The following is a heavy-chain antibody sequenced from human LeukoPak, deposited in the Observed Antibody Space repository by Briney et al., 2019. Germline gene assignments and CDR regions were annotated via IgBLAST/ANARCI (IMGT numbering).Heavy chain of an antibody. CDR3: AELGITMIGGV. Sequence: GGSLRLSCAASGFTFTSSGFHWVRQAPGKGLYWVTFIQCDGSNQHYADSVKGRFTVSRDNSENTLCLQMNSLRAEDTAVYYCAELGITMIGGVWGKGTTVTISS. D-gene: IGHD3-10*02. V-gene: IGHV3-30*02. J-gene: IGHJ6*04. CDR1: GFTFTSSG. CDR2: IQCDGSNQ.